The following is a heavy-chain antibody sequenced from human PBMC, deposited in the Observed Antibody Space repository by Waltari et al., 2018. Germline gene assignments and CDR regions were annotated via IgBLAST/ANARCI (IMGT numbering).Heavy chain of an antibody. CDR2: ISYDGSNK. V-gene: IGHV3-30-3*01. Sequence: QVQLVESGGGVVQPGRSLRLSCAASGFTFSRYAMHWVRQAPGKGLEWVAVISYDGSNKYYADSVKGRFTISRDNSKNTLYLQMNSLRAEDTAVYYCATGGFLEPIDYWGQGTLVTVSS. CDR1: GFTFSRYA. CDR3: ATGGFLEPIDY. J-gene: IGHJ4*02. D-gene: IGHD3-3*01.